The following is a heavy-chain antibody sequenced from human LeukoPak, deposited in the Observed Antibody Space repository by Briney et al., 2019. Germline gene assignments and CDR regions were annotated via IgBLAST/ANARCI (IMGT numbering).Heavy chain of an antibody. Sequence: PGGSLRLSCGASGFNFKRYAMNWVRQAPGQGLEWVAAIDGSGGDTYYADSVKGRFFISRDNSKSTLFLQMKSLRVEDTAVYYCARRLVYGDYAELDYWGQGTLVTVSS. CDR1: GFNFKRYA. CDR2: IDGSGGDT. J-gene: IGHJ4*02. CDR3: ARRLVYGDYAELDY. V-gene: IGHV3-23*01. D-gene: IGHD4-17*01.